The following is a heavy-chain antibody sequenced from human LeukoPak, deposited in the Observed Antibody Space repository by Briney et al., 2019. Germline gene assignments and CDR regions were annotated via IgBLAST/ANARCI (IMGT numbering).Heavy chain of an antibody. Sequence: PGGSLRLSCAASGFTFSSYSMNWVRQAPGKGLEWVSSISSSSSYIYYADSVKGRFTISRDNARNSLYLQMNSLRAEDTAVYYCAEMGDTAMVHWDQGTLVTVSS. J-gene: IGHJ4*02. CDR2: ISSSSSYI. V-gene: IGHV3-21*01. CDR3: AEMGDTAMVH. CDR1: GFTFSSYS. D-gene: IGHD5-18*01.